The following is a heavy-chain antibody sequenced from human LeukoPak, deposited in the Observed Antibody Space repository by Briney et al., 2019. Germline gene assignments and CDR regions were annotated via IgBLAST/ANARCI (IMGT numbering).Heavy chain of an antibody. V-gene: IGHV3-48*01. D-gene: IGHD3-16*02. J-gene: IGHJ4*02. CDR2: ISSSSSTI. CDR3: ARDRYDYVWGSYRYTFDY. Sequence: GGSLRLSCAASGFTFSSYSMTWVRQAPGKGLEWVSCISSSSSTIYYADSVKGRFTISRDNAKNSLYLQMNSLRAEDTAVYYCARDRYDYVWGSYRYTFDYWGQGTLVTVSS. CDR1: GFTFSSYS.